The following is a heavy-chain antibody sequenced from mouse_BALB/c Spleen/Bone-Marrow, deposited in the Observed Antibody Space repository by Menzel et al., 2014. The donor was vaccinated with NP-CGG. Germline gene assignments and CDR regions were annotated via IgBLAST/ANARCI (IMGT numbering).Heavy chain of an antibody. D-gene: IGHD2-3*01. CDR1: GFNIKDTY. J-gene: IGHJ4*01. V-gene: IGHV14-3*02. CDR2: IDPANGNT. Sequence: VQLKQSGAELVKPGASVKLSCTASGFNIKDTYMHWVKQRPEQGLEWIGRIDPANGNTKYDPKFQGKATITADTSSNTAYLQLSSLTSEDTAAYYCARWLLPYGLDYWGQGTSVTVSS. CDR3: ARWLLPYGLDY.